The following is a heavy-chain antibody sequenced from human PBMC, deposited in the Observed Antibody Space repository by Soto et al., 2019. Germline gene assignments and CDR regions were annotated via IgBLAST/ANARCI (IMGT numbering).Heavy chain of an antibody. Sequence: PSETLSLTCSVSGGSVSNKTYYWSWIRQPPGKRPEWIGYVYCSGTTNYNPSLKSRVTISVDLSKNQFSLRLSSVTTADTALYYCARTTAVPNTLRSRYFFDYWGQGTLVTVSS. CDR3: ARTTAVPNTLRSRYFFDY. V-gene: IGHV4-61*01. D-gene: IGHD4-17*01. J-gene: IGHJ4*02. CDR2: VYCSGTT. CDR1: GGSVSNKTYY.